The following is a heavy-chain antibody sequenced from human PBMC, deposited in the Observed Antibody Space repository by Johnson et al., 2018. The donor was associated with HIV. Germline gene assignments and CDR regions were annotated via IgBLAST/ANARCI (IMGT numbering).Heavy chain of an antibody. CDR2: IKQDGSDK. CDR1: GFTFSNYW. CDR3: ATGGGCSSTSCPGGAFDI. Sequence: VQLVESGGGVVRPGGSLRLSCAASGFTFSNYWMSWVRQAPGKGLEWVANIKQDGSDKYYVDSVKGRFTISRDNAKNSLYLQTNSLRAEDTDVYYCATGGGCSSTSCPGGAFDIWGQGTMVTVSS. J-gene: IGHJ3*02. D-gene: IGHD2-2*01. V-gene: IGHV3-7*01.